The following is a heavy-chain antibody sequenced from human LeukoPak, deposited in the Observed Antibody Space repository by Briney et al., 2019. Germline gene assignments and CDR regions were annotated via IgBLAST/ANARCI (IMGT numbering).Heavy chain of an antibody. CDR1: GPSISSSSYY. J-gene: IGHJ4*02. D-gene: IGHD6-19*01. CDR3: ARRRGIGVAGVACYFDF. V-gene: IGHV4-39*01. Sequence: PSATLSLTCTVSGPSISSSSYYWGWVSPPPGNGLAWIGSIYYSGSTSFHPSIKSRVTLSIRTSTNSFSLKLLSVPAADTAVCYCARRRGIGVAGVACYFDFWGQGTLVTVSS. CDR2: IYYSGST.